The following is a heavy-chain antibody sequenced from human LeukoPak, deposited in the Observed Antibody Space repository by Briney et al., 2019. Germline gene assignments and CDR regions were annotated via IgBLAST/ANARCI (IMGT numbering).Heavy chain of an antibody. Sequence: GGSLRLSCAASGFTFSSYAMHWVRQAPGKGLEWVAVISYDGSNKYYADSVKGRFTISRDNSKNTLYLQMNSLRSEDTAVYYCARGSRPVYNLLTGKRYFDYWGQGTLLTVSS. D-gene: IGHD3-9*01. CDR1: GFTFSSYA. CDR2: ISYDGSNK. J-gene: IGHJ4*02. CDR3: ARGSRPVYNLLTGKRYFDY. V-gene: IGHV3-30*04.